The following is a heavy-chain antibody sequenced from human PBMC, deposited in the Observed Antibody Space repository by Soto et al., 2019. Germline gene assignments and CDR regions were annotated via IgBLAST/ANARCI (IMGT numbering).Heavy chain of an antibody. V-gene: IGHV1-69*02. Sequence: QVQLVQSGAEVKKPGSSVKVSCKASGGTFSSYTISWVRQAPGQGLEWMGRIIPILGIANYALKFQVRVTITADKAPSTAYMELSSRRSEDTAGYYCARGAGAFDIWGQGTMVTVSS. CDR3: ARGAGAFDI. J-gene: IGHJ3*02. CDR2: IIPILGIA. CDR1: GGTFSSYT.